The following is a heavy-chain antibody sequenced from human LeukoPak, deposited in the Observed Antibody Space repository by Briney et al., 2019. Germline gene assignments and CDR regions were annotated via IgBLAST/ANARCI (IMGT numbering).Heavy chain of an antibody. CDR1: GYTFTSYA. Sequence: GASVKVSCKASGYTFTSYAMNWVRQAPGQGLEWMGGIIPIFGTANYAQKFQGRVTITADESTSTAYMELSSLRSEDTAVYYCARENGQLLIDYWGQGTLVTVSS. J-gene: IGHJ4*02. CDR2: IIPIFGTA. D-gene: IGHD5-18*01. V-gene: IGHV1-69*13. CDR3: ARENGQLLIDY.